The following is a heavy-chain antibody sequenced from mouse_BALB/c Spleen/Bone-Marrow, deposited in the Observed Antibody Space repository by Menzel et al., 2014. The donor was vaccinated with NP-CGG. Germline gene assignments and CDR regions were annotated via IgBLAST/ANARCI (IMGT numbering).Heavy chain of an antibody. CDR2: FYPGSGSI. V-gene: IGHV1-62-2*01. D-gene: IGHD1-1*01. CDR3: ARREDYGSSYYYAMDY. CDR1: GYTFTEYI. J-gene: IGHJ4*01. Sequence: QVQLKESGAELVKPGESVKLSCKASGYTFTEYIIHWVKQRSGQGLEWIGWFYPGSGSIKYNEKFKDKATLTADKSSSTVYMELSRLTSEDSAGYFCARREDYGSSYYYAMDYWGQGTSVTVSS.